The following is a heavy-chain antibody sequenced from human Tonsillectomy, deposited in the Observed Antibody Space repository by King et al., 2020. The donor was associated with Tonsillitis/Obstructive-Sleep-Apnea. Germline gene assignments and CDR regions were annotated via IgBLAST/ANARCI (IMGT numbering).Heavy chain of an antibody. CDR1: GFTFSNAW. CDR3: TADGKIVGAKGFGY. CDR2: IKSKTDGGTT. J-gene: IGHJ4*02. D-gene: IGHD1-26*01. Sequence: VQLVESGGGLVKPGGSLSLSCAASGFTFSNAWMNWVRQAPGKGLEWVGRIKSKTDGGTTDYAAPVKGRFTISRDDSKNTLYLQMNSLKTEDTAVYYCTADGKIVGAKGFGYWGQGTLVTASS. V-gene: IGHV3-15*07.